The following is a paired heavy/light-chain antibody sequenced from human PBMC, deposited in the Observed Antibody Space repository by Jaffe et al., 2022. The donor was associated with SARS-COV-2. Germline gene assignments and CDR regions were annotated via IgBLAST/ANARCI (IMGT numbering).Heavy chain of an antibody. J-gene: IGHJ3*01. Sequence: QVQLVQSGSELKTPGASVKVSCKASGYTFTVYPLNWVRQAPGQGLEWMGWINTNTGHPTYAQGFTGRFVFSLDTSVSTSYLQISSLKAEDTAVYYCATEYHYDGSGYFQGDAFDVWGQGTMVTVSS. D-gene: IGHD3-22*01. CDR2: INTNTGHP. CDR1: GYTFTVYP. CDR3: ATEYHYDGSGYFQGDAFDV. V-gene: IGHV7-4-1*02.
Light chain of an antibody. J-gene: IGLJ3*02. CDR1: TSNIGTNT. Sequence: QSVLTQPPSASGTPGQRVTISCSGRTSNIGTNTVTWFQQLPGTAPKLLIYSNNQRPSGVPDRFSGSKSGTSASLAIGGLQSEDEADYYCAAWDDSLNGRVFGGGTKLTVL. CDR2: SNN. V-gene: IGLV1-44*01. CDR3: AAWDDSLNGRV.